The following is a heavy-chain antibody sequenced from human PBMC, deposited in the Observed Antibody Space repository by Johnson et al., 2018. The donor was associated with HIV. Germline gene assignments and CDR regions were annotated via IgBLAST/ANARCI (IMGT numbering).Heavy chain of an antibody. CDR1: GFTFNEYA. Sequence: VQLVESGGGLVQPGKSLRLSCAASGFTFNEYAMHWVRQAPGKGLEWVSGISWNSGSTYYADSVKGRFTISRDNAKNSLYLQMNSLRAEDTALYYCARGDGGSTDAFDIWGQGTMVTVSS. CDR2: ISWNSGST. J-gene: IGHJ3*02. V-gene: IGHV3-9*01. CDR3: ARGDGGSTDAFDI. D-gene: IGHD1-26*01.